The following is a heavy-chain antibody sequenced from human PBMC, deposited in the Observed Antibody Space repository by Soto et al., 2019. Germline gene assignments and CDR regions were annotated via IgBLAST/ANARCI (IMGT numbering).Heavy chain of an antibody. V-gene: IGHV4-4*02. J-gene: IGHJ4*02. CDR3: ARRTTCSGWYPVFDS. CDR2: IYHSGST. Sequence: QVQLQESGPGLVKPSGTLSLTCTVSSGAIASSHWWSWVRQPPGKGLEWIGEIYHSGSTNYKASLKSRVIMSVDKSKNQFSLNLTSVIAADTAVYYCARRTTCSGWYPVFDSWGLGTLVAVSS. D-gene: IGHD6-19*01. CDR1: SGAIASSHW.